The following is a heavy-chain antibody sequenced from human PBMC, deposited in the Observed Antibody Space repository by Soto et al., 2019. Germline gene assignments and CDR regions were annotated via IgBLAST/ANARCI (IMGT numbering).Heavy chain of an antibody. V-gene: IGHV3-30*18. Sequence: VGSLRLSCAASGFTFSSYGMHWVRQAPGKGLEWVAVISYDGSNKYYADSVKGRFTISRDNSKNTLYLQMNSLRAEDTAVYYCAKDRATMIVGDYYYYYGMEVWGQGTTVSVSS. J-gene: IGHJ6*01. D-gene: IGHD3-22*01. CDR3: AKDRATMIVGDYYYYYGMEV. CDR1: GFTFSSYG. CDR2: ISYDGSNK.